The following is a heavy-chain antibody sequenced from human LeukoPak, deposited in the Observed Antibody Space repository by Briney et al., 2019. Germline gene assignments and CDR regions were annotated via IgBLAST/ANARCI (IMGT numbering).Heavy chain of an antibody. CDR1: GGSISNSTYY. V-gene: IGHV4-39*07. CDR3: ARGSVRGYSSSWYYY. J-gene: IGHJ4*02. D-gene: IGHD6-13*01. Sequence: PSETLSLTCTVSGGSISNSTYYWGWIRQPPGKGLEWIGSMYYSGSTYYNPSLKSRVTISVDTSKNQFSLKLSSVTAADTAVYYCARGSVRGYSSSWYYYWGQGTLVTVSS. CDR2: MYYSGST.